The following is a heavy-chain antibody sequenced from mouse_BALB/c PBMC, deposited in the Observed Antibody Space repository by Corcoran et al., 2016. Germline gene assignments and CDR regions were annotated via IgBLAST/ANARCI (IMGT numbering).Heavy chain of an antibody. CDR3: ARKEYDRGYYYAMDY. V-gene: IGHV9-1*02. D-gene: IGHD2-14*01. CDR2: INTYTGEP. Sequence: QIQLVQSGPELKKPGETVKISCKASGYTFTNYGMNWVKQAPGKGLQWMGWINTYTGEPTYADDFKGRFAFSLETSASTAYLQINNLKNEDMATYFCARKEYDRGYYYAMDYWGQGTSVTVSS. J-gene: IGHJ4*01. CDR1: GYTFTNYG.